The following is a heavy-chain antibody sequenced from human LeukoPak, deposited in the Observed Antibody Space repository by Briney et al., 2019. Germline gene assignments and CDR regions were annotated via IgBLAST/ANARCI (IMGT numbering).Heavy chain of an antibody. CDR1: GGSISSSSYY. Sequence: TSETLSLTCTVSGGSISSSSYYWGWIRQPPGKGLEWIGSIYYSGSTYYNPSLKNRVTISVDTSKNQFSLKLSSVTAADTAVYYCARQRGIVVVPAARPVDAFDIWGQGTMATVSS. D-gene: IGHD2-2*01. V-gene: IGHV4-39*01. J-gene: IGHJ3*02. CDR2: IYYSGST. CDR3: ARQRGIVVVPAARPVDAFDI.